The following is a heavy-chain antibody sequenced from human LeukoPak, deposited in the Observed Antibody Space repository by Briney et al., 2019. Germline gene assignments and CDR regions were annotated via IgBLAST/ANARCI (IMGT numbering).Heavy chain of an antibody. J-gene: IGHJ4*02. V-gene: IGHV3-15*01. CDR3: TTAVAGTVRIDY. CDR2: IRSKTDGGII. Sequence: GGSLRLSCAASGFTLSNAYMSWVRQAPGKGLEWVGRIRSKTDGGIIDYAAPVKDRFTISRDDSKNTLYLQMNSLKTEDTAVYYCTTAVAGTVRIDYWGQGTLVTVSS. CDR1: GFTLSNAY. D-gene: IGHD6-19*01.